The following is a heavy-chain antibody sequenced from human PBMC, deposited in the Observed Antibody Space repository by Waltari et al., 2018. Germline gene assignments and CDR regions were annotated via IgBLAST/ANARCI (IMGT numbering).Heavy chain of an antibody. D-gene: IGHD3-10*01. Sequence: QVQLVQSGAEVKQPWASVQGSCKLSRHPVPALSIPWVLQASEKGLEWMGRFDPEDAETIYAQKFQGRLTVTVDTSTDTAYLELSSLRSEDTAVYYCATRIGTVVQGIIVVSGYHYYMDVWGTGTTVTVSS. CDR2: FDPEDAET. J-gene: IGHJ6*03. CDR1: RHPVPALS. CDR3: ATRIGTVVQGIIVVSGYHYYMDV. V-gene: IGHV1-24*01.